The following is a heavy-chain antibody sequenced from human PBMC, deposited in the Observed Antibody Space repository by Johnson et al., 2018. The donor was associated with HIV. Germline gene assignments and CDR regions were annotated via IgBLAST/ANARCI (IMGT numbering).Heavy chain of an antibody. Sequence: HVQLVESGGGVVQPGRSLRLSCAASGFTFRSYGMHWVRQAPGKGLEWVAVIWYDGLNKYYADSVKGRFTISRDNSKNTLYLQMNSLRTEDTAVYYCARENYRRRDAFDVWGQGTVVIVSS. J-gene: IGHJ3*01. CDR3: ARENYRRRDAFDV. D-gene: IGHD1-7*01. V-gene: IGHV3-33*01. CDR1: GFTFRSYG. CDR2: IWYDGLNK.